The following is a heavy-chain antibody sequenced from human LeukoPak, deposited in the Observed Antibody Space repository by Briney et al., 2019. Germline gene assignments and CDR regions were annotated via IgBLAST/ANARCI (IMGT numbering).Heavy chain of an antibody. V-gene: IGHV1-18*01. CDR3: ARDRNLEPAAPEVYGMDV. J-gene: IGHJ6*02. CDR1: GYTFTSYG. D-gene: IGHD2-2*01. Sequence: ASVKVSCKASGYTFTSYGISWVRQAPGQGLEWMGWISAYNGNTNYAQKLQGRVTMTTDTSTSTAYMELRSLRSDDTAVYYCARDRNLEPAAPEVYGMDVWGQGTTVTVSS. CDR2: ISAYNGNT.